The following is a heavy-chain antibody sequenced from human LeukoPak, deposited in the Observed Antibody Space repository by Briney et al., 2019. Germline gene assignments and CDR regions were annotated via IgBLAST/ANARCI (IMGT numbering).Heavy chain of an antibody. Sequence: SETLSLTCAVYGVTFSGYYWSWIRQPPGKGLEWIGEINHSGSTNYNPSLKSRVTISVDTSKNQFSLKLSSVTAADTAVYYCARGRWLRFNYFDYWGQGTLVTVSS. V-gene: IGHV4-34*01. CDR3: ARGRWLRFNYFDY. J-gene: IGHJ4*02. D-gene: IGHD5-12*01. CDR2: INHSGST. CDR1: GVTFSGYY.